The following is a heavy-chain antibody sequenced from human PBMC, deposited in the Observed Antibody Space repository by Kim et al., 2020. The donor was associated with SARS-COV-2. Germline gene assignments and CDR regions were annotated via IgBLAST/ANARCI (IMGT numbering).Heavy chain of an antibody. J-gene: IGHJ4*02. V-gene: IGHV3-33*06. D-gene: IGHD3-22*01. Sequence: YANHVKRRFTITRDNSKNTLYLKMNSLRAEDTAVYYCAKEDSSGYYYFDYWGQGTLVTVSS. CDR3: AKEDSSGYYYFDY.